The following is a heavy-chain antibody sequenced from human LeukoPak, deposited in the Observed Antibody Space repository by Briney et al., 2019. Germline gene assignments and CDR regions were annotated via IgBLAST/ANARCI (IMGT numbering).Heavy chain of an antibody. CDR3: ARKREKAGGYDILTGYLPQYYYYGMDV. Sequence: ASVKLSCKASGYTFTSYGISWVRQAPGQGLEWMGWISAYNGNTNYAPKLQGRVTMTTDTSTSTAYMELRSLRSDDTAVYYCARKREKAGGYDILTGYLPQYYYYGMDVWGQGTTVTVSS. V-gene: IGHV1-18*01. CDR2: ISAYNGNT. D-gene: IGHD3-9*01. CDR1: GYTFTSYG. J-gene: IGHJ6*02.